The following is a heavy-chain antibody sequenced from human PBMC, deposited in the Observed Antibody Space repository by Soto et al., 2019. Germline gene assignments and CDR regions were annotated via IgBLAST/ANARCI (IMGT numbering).Heavy chain of an antibody. Sequence: QVQLQQWGAGLLKPSETLSLTCAVYGGSFSGYYWSCIRQPPGKGLEWIGEINHSGSTNYNPSLKSRVTISVDTSKNQFSLKLSSVTAADTAVYYCARGLVSDYGDTDPNYYGMDVWGQGTTVTVSS. CDR1: GGSFSGYY. V-gene: IGHV4-34*01. D-gene: IGHD4-17*01. J-gene: IGHJ6*02. CDR2: INHSGST. CDR3: ARGLVSDYGDTDPNYYGMDV.